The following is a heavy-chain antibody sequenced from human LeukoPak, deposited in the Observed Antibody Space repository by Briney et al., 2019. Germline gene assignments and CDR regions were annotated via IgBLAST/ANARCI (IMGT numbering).Heavy chain of an antibody. V-gene: IGHV1-69*04. D-gene: IGHD3-22*01. J-gene: IGHJ4*02. CDR3: AREDVRDYYDSSGYDPFDY. CDR2: IIPILGIA. CDR1: GGTFSSYA. Sequence: SVKVSCKASGGTFSSYAISWVRQAPGQGLEWMGRIIPILGIAHYAQKFQGRVTITADKSTSTAYMELSSLRSEDTAVYYCAREDVRDYYDSSGYDPFDYWGQGTLVTVSS.